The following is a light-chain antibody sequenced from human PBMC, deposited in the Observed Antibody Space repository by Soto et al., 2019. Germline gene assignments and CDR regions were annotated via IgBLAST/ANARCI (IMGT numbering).Light chain of an antibody. V-gene: IGKV1-33*01. CDR1: QDTRNY. J-gene: IGKJ2*01. CDR3: QQYESLPYT. Sequence: DIHVTQSPPSLSSSVLERFTITCRATQDTRNYLNWYQVKPGKAPKLLIYDGSNLEIGVPSRFGGSASGTDFTFTISGLQPEDVATYYCQQYESLPYTFGQGTKVDI. CDR2: DGS.